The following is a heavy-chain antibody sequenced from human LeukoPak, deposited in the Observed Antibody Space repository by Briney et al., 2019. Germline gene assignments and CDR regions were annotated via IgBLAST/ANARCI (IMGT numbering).Heavy chain of an antibody. V-gene: IGHV4-34*08. CDR2: INHSGST. CDR3: AFSSSGYYLFDY. CDR1: GFTVSSNY. D-gene: IGHD3-22*01. Sequence: GSLRLSCAASGFTVSSNYMSWVRQPPGKGLEWIGEINHSGSTNYNPSLKSRVTISVDTSKNQFSLKLSSVTAADTAVYYCAFSSSGYYLFDYWGQGTLVTVSS. J-gene: IGHJ4*02.